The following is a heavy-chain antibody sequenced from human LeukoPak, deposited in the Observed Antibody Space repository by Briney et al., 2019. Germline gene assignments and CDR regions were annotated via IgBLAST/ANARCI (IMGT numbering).Heavy chain of an antibody. J-gene: IGHJ4*02. CDR2: IRYDGSNK. V-gene: IGHV3-30*02. Sequence: PGGSLRLSCAASGFTFSSYGMHWVRQAPGKGLEWVAFIRYDGSNKYYADSVKGRFTISRDNSKNTLYLQMNSLRAEDTAVYYCAKDQRLGDYGDLVRWGQGTLVTVSS. CDR1: GFTFSSYG. CDR3: AKDQRLGDYGDLVR. D-gene: IGHD4-17*01.